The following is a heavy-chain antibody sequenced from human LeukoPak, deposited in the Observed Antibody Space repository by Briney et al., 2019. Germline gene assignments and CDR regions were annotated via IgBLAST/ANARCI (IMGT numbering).Heavy chain of an antibody. J-gene: IGHJ3*02. Sequence: SVKVSCKASGGTFSSYAISWVRQAPGQGLEWMGGIIPIFGTANYAQKFQGRVTITADESTSTAYMELSSLRSEDTAVYYCARVGDQWYYDSIRSAFDIWGQGTMVAVSS. CDR1: GGTFSSYA. D-gene: IGHD3-22*01. CDR3: ARVGDQWYYDSIRSAFDI. V-gene: IGHV1-69*13. CDR2: IIPIFGTA.